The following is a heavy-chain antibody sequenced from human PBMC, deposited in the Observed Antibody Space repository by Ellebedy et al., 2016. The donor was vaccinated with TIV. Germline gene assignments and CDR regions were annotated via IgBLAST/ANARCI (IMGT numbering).Heavy chain of an antibody. CDR3: AKESPFMYRKNYFDY. CDR1: GLPFTNSW. Sequence: GESLKISCVASGLPFTNSWMTWVRQTPGKGLEWVASINSDGSERRYVDSVKGRFTISRDNAKNAVFLQMTSLSVDDAAVYYCAKESPFMYRKNYFDYWGQGALVTVSP. J-gene: IGHJ4*02. D-gene: IGHD1-26*01. CDR2: INSDGSER. V-gene: IGHV3-7*01.